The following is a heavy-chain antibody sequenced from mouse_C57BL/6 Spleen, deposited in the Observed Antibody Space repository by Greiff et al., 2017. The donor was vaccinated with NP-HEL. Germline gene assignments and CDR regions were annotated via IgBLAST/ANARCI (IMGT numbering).Heavy chain of an antibody. CDR1: GFNIKNTY. CDR3: AGDYYGSREFAY. J-gene: IGHJ3*01. V-gene: IGHV14-3*01. D-gene: IGHD1-1*01. CDR2: IDPANGNT. Sequence: EVQGVESVAELVRPGASVKLSCTASGFNIKNTYMHWVKQRPEQGLEWIGRIDPANGNTKYAPKFQGKATITADTSSNTAYLQLSSLTSEDSAIYYCAGDYYGSREFAYWGQGTLVTVSA.